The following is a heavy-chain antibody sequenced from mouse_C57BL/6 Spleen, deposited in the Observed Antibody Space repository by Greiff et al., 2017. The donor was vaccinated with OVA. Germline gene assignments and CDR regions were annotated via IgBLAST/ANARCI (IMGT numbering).Heavy chain of an antibody. Sequence: VQLQQPGAELVRPGSSVKLSCKASGYTFTSYWMHWVKQRPKQGLEWIGNIDTSDSETHYNQKFKDKATMTVDKSSSTAYMQLSSLTSEDSAVYYCERFYSSEYYFDYWGQGTTLTVSS. CDR2: IDTSDSET. J-gene: IGHJ2*01. CDR3: ERFYSSEYYFDY. V-gene: IGHV1-52*01. CDR1: GYTFTSYW. D-gene: IGHD2-5*01.